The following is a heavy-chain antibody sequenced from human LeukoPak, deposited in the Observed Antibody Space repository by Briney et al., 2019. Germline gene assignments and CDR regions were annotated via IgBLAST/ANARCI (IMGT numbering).Heavy chain of an antibody. Sequence: AGGSLRLSCSASGFVFSIYTMYWVRQAPGKGLEWVSTFKTKYSQVYYAESVRGRFTISTDNSEKTVYLQMNSLRAEDTALYYCARSVPDYTRFDYWGQGALVTVSS. J-gene: IGHJ4*02. D-gene: IGHD4-11*01. CDR3: ARSVPDYTRFDY. CDR2: FKTKYSQV. V-gene: IGHV3-23*05. CDR1: GFVFSIYT.